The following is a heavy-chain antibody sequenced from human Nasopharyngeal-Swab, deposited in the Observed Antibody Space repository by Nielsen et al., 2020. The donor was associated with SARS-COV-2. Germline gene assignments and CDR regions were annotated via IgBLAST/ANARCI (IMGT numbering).Heavy chain of an antibody. CDR1: GFTFSRYA. Sequence: GASLEISCAASGFTFSRYAMSWGRQAPGKGVEWVSAISGSGGSTYDADSVKGRFTISRDNSKNTLYLQMNSLRAEYTAVYYCANHRDYAATCYYMDVWGKGTTVTVSS. D-gene: IGHD4-17*01. V-gene: IGHV3-23*01. J-gene: IGHJ6*03. CDR3: ANHRDYAATCYYMDV. CDR2: ISGSGGST.